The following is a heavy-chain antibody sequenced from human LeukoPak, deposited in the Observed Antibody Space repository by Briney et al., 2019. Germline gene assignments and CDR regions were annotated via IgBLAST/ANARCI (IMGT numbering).Heavy chain of an antibody. CDR3: AREDPLTAHFDY. D-gene: IGHD2-21*02. Sequence: ETLSLTCSVSGVSVNSRYWSWVRQPPEKGLEWIGYIHYSGATNYNPSLKSRVSISIDTPRNQFSLSLSSVTAADTAVYYCAREDPLTAHFDYWGQGTLVTVSS. CDR2: IHYSGAT. J-gene: IGHJ4*02. CDR1: GVSVNSRY. V-gene: IGHV4-59*02.